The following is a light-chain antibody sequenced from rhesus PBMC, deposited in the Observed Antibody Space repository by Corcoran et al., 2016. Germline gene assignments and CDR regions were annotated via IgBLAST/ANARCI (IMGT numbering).Light chain of an antibody. CDR2: YAN. Sequence: DIQMSQSPSSLSASVGDRVTITCRASQGISSYLNWYQQKPGKAPKLLIYYANSLASGVPSRFSGSGSVTEFTLTISSLKTEEFATYYCQQGNSNPTFGQGTKVEIK. V-gene: IGKV1-32*02. J-gene: IGKJ1*01. CDR3: QQGNSNPT. CDR1: QGISSY.